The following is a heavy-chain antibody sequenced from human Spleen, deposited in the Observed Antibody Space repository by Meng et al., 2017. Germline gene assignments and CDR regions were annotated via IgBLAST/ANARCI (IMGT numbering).Heavy chain of an antibody. CDR3: ARLDYGGNYGDGSPP. CDR2: IIPIFGTA. Sequence: SVKVSCKASGGTFSSYAINWVRQAPGQGLEWMGGIIPIFGTANYAQKFQGRVTITADTSTSTAYMELSSLRSEDTAVYYCARLDYGGNYGDGSPPWGQGTLVTVSS. J-gene: IGHJ5*02. D-gene: IGHD4-23*01. CDR1: GGTFSSYA. V-gene: IGHV1-69*06.